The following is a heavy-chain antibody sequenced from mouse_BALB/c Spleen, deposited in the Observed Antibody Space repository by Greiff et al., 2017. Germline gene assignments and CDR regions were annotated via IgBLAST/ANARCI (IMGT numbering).Heavy chain of an antibody. CDR3: ARPDYGYAMDY. J-gene: IGHJ4*01. CDR1: GYTFTSYT. D-gene: IGHD2-4*01. CDR2: INPSSGYT. V-gene: IGHV1-4*01. Sequence: VKLMESGAELARPGASVKMSCKASGYTFTSYTMHWVKQRPGQGLEWIGYINPSSGYTNYNQKFKDKATLTADKSSSTAYMQLSSLTSEDSAVYYCARPDYGYAMDYWGQGTSVTVSS.